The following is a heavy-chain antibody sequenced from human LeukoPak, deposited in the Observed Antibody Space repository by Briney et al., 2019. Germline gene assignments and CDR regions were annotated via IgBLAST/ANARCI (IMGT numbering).Heavy chain of an antibody. CDR2: MYISGST. V-gene: IGHV4-4*07. Sequence: PSETLSLTCTVSGGSISSYYWSWIRQPAGKGLEWIGRMYISGSTNYNPSLKSRVTMSVDTSKNQFSLKLNSVTAADTAVYYCAREGDDILTGYSFDACDVWGQGTMVTVSS. CDR1: GGSISSYY. CDR3: AREGDDILTGYSFDACDV. J-gene: IGHJ3*01. D-gene: IGHD3-9*01.